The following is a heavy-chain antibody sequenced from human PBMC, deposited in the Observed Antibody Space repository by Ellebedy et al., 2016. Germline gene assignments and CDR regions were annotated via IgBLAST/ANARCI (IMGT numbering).Heavy chain of an antibody. Sequence: GSLRLSXPVSGGSISSSSYYWGWIRQPPGKGLEWIGSIYYSGSTYYNPSLKSRVTISVDTSKNQFSLKLSSVTAADTAVYYCARDGTTPDGYNRASAFDIWGQGTMVTVSS. CDR1: GGSISSSSYY. J-gene: IGHJ3*02. CDR2: IYYSGST. D-gene: IGHD5-24*01. CDR3: ARDGTTPDGYNRASAFDI. V-gene: IGHV4-39*07.